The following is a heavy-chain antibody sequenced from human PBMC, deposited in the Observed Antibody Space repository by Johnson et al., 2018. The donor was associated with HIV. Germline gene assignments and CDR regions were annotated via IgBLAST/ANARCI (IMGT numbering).Heavy chain of an antibody. D-gene: IGHD2-21*01. Sequence: VLLVESGGGVLLPGGSLRLSCAASGFTFTNAWMSWVRQAPGKGLEWVGHIKSNTDGVTTDYAAPVTGRFTISRDDSNNTLYLQMTRLKTEDTASYYCSTGGPYCGYDCYSRGGSDIWGQGTMVTVSS. CDR1: GFTFTNAW. CDR3: STGGPYCGYDCYSRGGSDI. J-gene: IGHJ3*02. V-gene: IGHV3-15*01. CDR2: IKSNTDGVTT.